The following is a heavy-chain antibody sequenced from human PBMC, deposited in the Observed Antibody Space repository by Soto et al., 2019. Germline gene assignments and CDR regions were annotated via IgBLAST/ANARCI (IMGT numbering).Heavy chain of an antibody. CDR3: ARHINYYCSGGSCYDYYYYGMDV. J-gene: IGHJ6*02. CDR1: GYSFSSYL. Sequence: GESLKISCKGSGYSFSSYLHGVVRQIPGKRLEWGGIIYPGDSDTRYLPSSQGQVTISADKSISTAYLQWSSLKASDTAMYYCARHINYYCSGGSCYDYYYYGMDVWGQGTTVTVSS. CDR2: IYPGDSDT. V-gene: IGHV5-51*01. D-gene: IGHD2-15*01.